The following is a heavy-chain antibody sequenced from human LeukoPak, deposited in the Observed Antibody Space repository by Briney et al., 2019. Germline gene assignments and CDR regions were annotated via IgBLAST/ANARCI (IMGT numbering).Heavy chain of an antibody. D-gene: IGHD5-18*01. Sequence: PSETLSLTCAVYGGSFSGYYWSWIRQPPGKGLEWIGEINHSGSTNYNPSLKSRVTISVDTSKNQFSLKLSSVTAADTAVYYCARGCVVDTSLDYWGQGTLVTVSS. CDR2: INHSGST. J-gene: IGHJ4*02. V-gene: IGHV4-34*01. CDR3: ARGCVVDTSLDY. CDR1: GGSFSGYY.